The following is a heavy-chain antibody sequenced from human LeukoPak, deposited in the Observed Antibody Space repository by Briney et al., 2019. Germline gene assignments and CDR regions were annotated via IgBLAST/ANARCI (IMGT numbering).Heavy chain of an antibody. CDR2: INGNGGTT. CDR3: AREIPQGMDV. J-gene: IGHJ6*02. V-gene: IGHV1-46*01. CDR1: GYDFINYY. Sequence: GASVKVSCKASGYDFINYYMHWVRQAPGQGLEWMGIINGNGGTTTYAQKFQGRVSMTRDTSTSTGYMELTSLRSEDTAVCYCAREIPQGMDVWGQGTTVTVSS.